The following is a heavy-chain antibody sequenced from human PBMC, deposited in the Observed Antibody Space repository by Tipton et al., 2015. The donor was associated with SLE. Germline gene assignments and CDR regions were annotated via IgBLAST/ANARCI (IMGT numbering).Heavy chain of an antibody. Sequence: SLRLSCAASGFTFSSYAMSWVRQAPGKGLEWVSAISGSGGSTYYADSVKGQCTISRDNSKNTLYLQMNSLRAEDTAVYYCAKDGDSSSLYDYWGQGTLVTVSS. J-gene: IGHJ4*02. CDR2: ISGSGGST. D-gene: IGHD6-13*01. CDR3: AKDGDSSSLYDY. V-gene: IGHV3-23*01. CDR1: GFTFSSYA.